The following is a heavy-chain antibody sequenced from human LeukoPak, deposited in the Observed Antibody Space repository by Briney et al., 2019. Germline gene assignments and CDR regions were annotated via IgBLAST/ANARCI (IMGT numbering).Heavy chain of an antibody. J-gene: IGHJ6*03. Sequence: PSETLSLTCTVSGGSISAHYWSWIRQPPGKGLEYIGDVYYTGTTNYNPSLKSRVTMSVDTSKNQFSLRLTSVTAADTALYYCAKFGTYPVHVSYSYYYMDVWGKGTTVTVSS. CDR2: VYYTGTT. D-gene: IGHD1-26*01. V-gene: IGHV4-59*11. CDR3: AKFGTYPVHVSYSYYYMDV. CDR1: GGSISAHY.